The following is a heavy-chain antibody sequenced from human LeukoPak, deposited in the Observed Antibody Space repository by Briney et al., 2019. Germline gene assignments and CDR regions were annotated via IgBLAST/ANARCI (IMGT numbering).Heavy chain of an antibody. V-gene: IGHV3-23*01. CDR1: GFSFSTYG. J-gene: IGHJ6*03. Sequence: GGSLRLSCAASGFSFSTYGMSWVRQAPGRGLEWVSALNAAGRSSFYADSVKGRFTISRDNAKNSLFLQMDSLGPEDTAVYFCARDPYSGNYGAYYYYYMDVWGKGTTVTISS. CDR3: ARDPYSGNYGAYYYYYMDV. CDR2: LNAAGRSS. D-gene: IGHD5-12*01.